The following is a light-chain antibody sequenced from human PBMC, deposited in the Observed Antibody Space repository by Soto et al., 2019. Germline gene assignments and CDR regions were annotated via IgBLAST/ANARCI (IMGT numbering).Light chain of an antibody. Sequence: EVVMTQSPLSLPVTLGQPASISCRSSQSLVSSDENTFLNWFHQRPGQSPRRLIYKFFNRDSGVPDRFRGSGSGTDFTLKISRLEAEDVGVYYCMQGTLWPYTFGQGTKLDIK. J-gene: IGKJ2*01. CDR2: KFF. V-gene: IGKV2-30*01. CDR1: QSLVSSDENTF. CDR3: MQGTLWPYT.